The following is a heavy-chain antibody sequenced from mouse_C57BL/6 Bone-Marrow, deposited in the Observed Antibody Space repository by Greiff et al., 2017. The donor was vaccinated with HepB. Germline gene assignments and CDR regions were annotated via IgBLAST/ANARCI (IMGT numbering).Heavy chain of an antibody. V-gene: IGHV5-17*01. CDR3: ARPYGSSSYWYFDV. D-gene: IGHD1-1*01. J-gene: IGHJ1*03. CDR2: ISSGSSTI. CDR1: GFTFSDYG. Sequence: EVHLVESGGGLVKPGGSLKLSCAASGFTFSDYGMHWVRQAPEKGLEWVAYISSGSSTIYYADTLKGRFTISRDNAKNTLFLQMTSLRSEDTAMYYCARPYGSSSYWYFDVWGTGTTVTVSS.